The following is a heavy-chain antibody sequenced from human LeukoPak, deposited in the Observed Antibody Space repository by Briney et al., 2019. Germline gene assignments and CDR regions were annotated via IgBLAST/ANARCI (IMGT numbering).Heavy chain of an antibody. Sequence: PGGSLRLSCAASGFTFSDYALGWVRQAPGRGLEWVATLSGSGAGTYYSDSVQGRFTISRDNSKRTLFLQMNSLRAEDTAFYYCAKAELGVDTFFDYWAREPWSPSPQ. J-gene: IGHJ4*02. CDR2: LSGSGAGT. V-gene: IGHV3-23*01. D-gene: IGHD3-3*01. CDR1: GFTFSDYA. CDR3: AKAELGVDTFFDY.